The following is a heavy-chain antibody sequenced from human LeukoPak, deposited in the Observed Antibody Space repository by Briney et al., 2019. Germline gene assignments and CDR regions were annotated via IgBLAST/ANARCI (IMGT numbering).Heavy chain of an antibody. D-gene: IGHD1-14*01. J-gene: IGHJ3*02. CDR3: GALTPANVFNI. Sequence: PSETLSLTCTVSGYSISSGYYWSWIRQPPGKGLEWIGYIYDSGSTNYNPSLKSRVTISVDTSKNQFSLKLSSVTAADTAVYYCGALTPANVFNIWGKGKRVTVFS. CDR2: IYDSGST. V-gene: IGHV4-61*01. CDR1: GYSISSGYY.